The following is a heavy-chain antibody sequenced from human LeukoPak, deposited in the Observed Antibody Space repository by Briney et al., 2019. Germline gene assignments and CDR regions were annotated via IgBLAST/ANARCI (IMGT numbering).Heavy chain of an antibody. CDR2: ISDGGSTT. CDR1: GFTFSSYW. CDR3: SRSAYYDGSGNYYDY. Sequence: GESLRLSCAASGFTFSSYWMHWVRQAPGKGLVWVSRISDGGSTTTYADSVKGRFTISRDNAKNTLYLQMNGLRAEDTAVYYCSRSAYYDGSGNYYDYWGQGTLVTVSS. J-gene: IGHJ4*02. V-gene: IGHV3-74*01. D-gene: IGHD3-22*01.